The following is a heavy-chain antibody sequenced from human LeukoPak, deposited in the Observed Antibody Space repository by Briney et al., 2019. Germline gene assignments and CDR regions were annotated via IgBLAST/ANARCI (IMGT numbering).Heavy chain of an antibody. CDR1: GTSFSSYY. J-gene: IGHJ4*02. CDR3: ARMTTGHDF. D-gene: IGHD4-17*01. CDR2: VNHSGYT. Sequence: PSETLSLTCAVSGTSFSSYYWSWIRQPPGKGLEWIGEVNHSGYTNDNSSLKSRVTISVDTSKNQFSLRLRSVTAADTGVYFCARMTTGHDFWGQGTLVTVSS. V-gene: IGHV4-34*01.